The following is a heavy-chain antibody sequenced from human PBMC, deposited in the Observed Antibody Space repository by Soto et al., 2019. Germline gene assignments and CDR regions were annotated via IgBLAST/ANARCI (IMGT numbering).Heavy chain of an antibody. CDR3: ARRFYGDYPPLGFAP. D-gene: IGHD4-17*01. Sequence: QLQLQESGPGLVKPSETLSLTCTVSGGSISSSSYYWGWIRQPPGKGLEWIGSIYYSGSTYYNPSLNSRVTIAVYTSKNQSSLKLSSVTAADTAVYYCARRFYGDYPPLGFAPWGQGTLVTVSS. CDR1: GGSISSSSYY. V-gene: IGHV4-39*01. CDR2: IYYSGST. J-gene: IGHJ5*02.